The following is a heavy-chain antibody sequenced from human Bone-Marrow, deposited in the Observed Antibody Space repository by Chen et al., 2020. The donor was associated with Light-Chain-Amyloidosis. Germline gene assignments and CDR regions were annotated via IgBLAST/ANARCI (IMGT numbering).Heavy chain of an antibody. CDR3: AREGVGDTDAFDI. CDR1: GFSFDDYS. CDR2: INRSGRSI. Sequence: HLVESGGGLVQPGGTLRLSCAGSGFSFDDYSMNWVRQAPGKGLEWLSYINRSGRSIHYADSVKGRITISRDNGKNSLYLQMNSLRAEDTATYYCAREGVGDTDAFDIWGQGTMIIVSP. D-gene: IGHD1-26*01. J-gene: IGHJ3*02. V-gene: IGHV3-48*01.